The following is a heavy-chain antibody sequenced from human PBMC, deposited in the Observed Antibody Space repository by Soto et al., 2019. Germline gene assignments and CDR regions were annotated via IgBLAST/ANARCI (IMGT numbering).Heavy chain of an antibody. D-gene: IGHD2-15*01. CDR1: GDSISTVDYF. J-gene: IGHJ5*01. CDR3: ARGRYCLTGRCFPNWFDS. V-gene: IGHV4-30-4*01. Sequence: SETLSLTCPVSGDSISTVDYFWVWIRQPPGQALEYIGYIYKSTTTYYNPSFESRVAISLDTSKSQFSLTVTSVTAADTAVYFCARGRYCLTGRCFPNWFDSWGQGTLVTVSS. CDR2: IYKSTTT.